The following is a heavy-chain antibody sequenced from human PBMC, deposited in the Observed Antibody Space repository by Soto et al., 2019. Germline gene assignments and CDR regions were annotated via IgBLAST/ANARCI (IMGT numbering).Heavy chain of an antibody. J-gene: IGHJ4*02. Sequence: GGSLRLPCAGSGVTVSSNYLSLVREAPGKGLEWVSVIYSGGSTYYADAVKGRFTISRDNSKNTLYLQMNSLRAEDTSVYYCASTTYGFLDYWGQGTLVTVSS. CDR1: GVTVSSNY. D-gene: IGHD3-16*01. V-gene: IGHV3-66*01. CDR3: ASTTYGFLDY. CDR2: IYSGGST.